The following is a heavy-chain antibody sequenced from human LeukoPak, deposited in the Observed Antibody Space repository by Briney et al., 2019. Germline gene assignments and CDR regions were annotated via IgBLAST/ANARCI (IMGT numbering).Heavy chain of an antibody. V-gene: IGHV4-39*07. D-gene: IGHD4-17*01. CDR3: ASNLDYGDYYFDY. CDR2: IYYSGST. Sequence: SETLSLTCTVSGGSISSSSYYWGWIRQPPGKGLEWIGSIYYSGSTYYNPSLKSRVTISVDTSKNQFSLKLSSVTAADTAVYYCASNLDYGDYYFDYWGQGTLVTVSS. J-gene: IGHJ4*02. CDR1: GGSISSSSYY.